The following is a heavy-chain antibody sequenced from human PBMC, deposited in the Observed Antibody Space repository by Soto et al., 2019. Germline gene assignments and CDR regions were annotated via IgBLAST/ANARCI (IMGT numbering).Heavy chain of an antibody. Sequence: QVQLVQSGAEVKKPGASVTVSCKASGYRFSDYYLHWVRQAPGQGPEWMGWMNPNSGDTKYAQKFKGRVTMTTDTSGRTAFMKLNWLKSADTAVYYCARESGGATATLDYYYFYMGVWGIGTTVTVSS. CDR3: ARESGGATATLDYYYFYMGV. J-gene: IGHJ6*03. CDR2: MNPNSGDT. V-gene: IGHV1-2*02. CDR1: GYRFSDYY. D-gene: IGHD5-12*01.